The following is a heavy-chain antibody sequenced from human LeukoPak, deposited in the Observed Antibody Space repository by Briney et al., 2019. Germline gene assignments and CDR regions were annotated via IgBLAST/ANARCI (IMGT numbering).Heavy chain of an antibody. V-gene: IGHV3-30*18. CDR3: AKYYDSSGWRGVFDY. CDR1: GFAFSSYG. J-gene: IGHJ4*02. Sequence: GGSLRLSCAASGFAFSSYGMHWVRQAPGKGLEWVAVIPYDGSNKYYADSVKGRFTISRDNSKNTLYLQMDSLRAEDTAVYYCAKYYDSSGWRGVFDYWGQGTLVTVSS. D-gene: IGHD3-22*01. CDR2: IPYDGSNK.